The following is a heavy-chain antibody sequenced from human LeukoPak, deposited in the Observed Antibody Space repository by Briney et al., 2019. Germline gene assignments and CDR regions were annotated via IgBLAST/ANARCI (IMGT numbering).Heavy chain of an antibody. CDR3: ARENSLGVGATTNWFDP. Sequence: ASVKVSCKASGYTSTSYAMNWVRQAPGQGLEWMGWINTNTGNPTYAQGFTGRFVFSLDTSVSTAYLQISSLKAEDTAVYYCARENSLGVGATTNWFDPWGQGTLVTVSS. J-gene: IGHJ5*02. CDR1: GYTSTSYA. V-gene: IGHV7-4-1*02. D-gene: IGHD1-26*01. CDR2: INTNTGNP.